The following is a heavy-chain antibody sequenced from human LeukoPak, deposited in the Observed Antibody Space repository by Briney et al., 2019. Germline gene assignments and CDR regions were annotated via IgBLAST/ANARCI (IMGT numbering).Heavy chain of an antibody. J-gene: IGHJ5*02. Sequence: GGSLRLSCAASGFKFDDYGMTWVRQTPGKRLEWVSGISSKGIAGYAGSVKGRFTISRDNAKNSLFRQMNSLRAEDTAFYHCARGSSFHNHWGQGTLVTVSS. CDR3: ARGSSFHNH. CDR2: ISSKGIA. V-gene: IGHV3-20*01. D-gene: IGHD6-6*01. CDR1: GFKFDDYG.